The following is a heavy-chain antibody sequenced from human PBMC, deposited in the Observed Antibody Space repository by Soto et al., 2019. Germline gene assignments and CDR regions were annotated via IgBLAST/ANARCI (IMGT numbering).Heavy chain of an antibody. Sequence: GGSLRLSCAVSGFTFSDSAIHWVRQASGKGLEWVGRIRNKANNYATGYAASVKGRFTISRDESKNTAYLQMNSLKTEDTAVYYCTRVSETPFDYWGQGTLVTVS. CDR3: TRVSETPFDY. D-gene: IGHD2-15*01. CDR1: GFTFSDSA. CDR2: IRNKANNYAT. V-gene: IGHV3-73*01. J-gene: IGHJ4*02.